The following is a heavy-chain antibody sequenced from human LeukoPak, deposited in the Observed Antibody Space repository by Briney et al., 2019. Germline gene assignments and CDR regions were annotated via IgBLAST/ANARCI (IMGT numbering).Heavy chain of an antibody. CDR3: ARGSALGFGEWGFDY. V-gene: IGHV3-13*05. Sequence: GGSLRLSCAASGFTFSIYDMASVRHATGKVLAWVSAIGTAGDPYYPGSMKGRFTISRENAKNSLYLQMNSLRAGDTAVYYCARGSALGFGEWGFDYWGQGTLVTVSS. J-gene: IGHJ4*02. CDR2: IGTAGDP. D-gene: IGHD3-10*01. CDR1: GFTFSIYD.